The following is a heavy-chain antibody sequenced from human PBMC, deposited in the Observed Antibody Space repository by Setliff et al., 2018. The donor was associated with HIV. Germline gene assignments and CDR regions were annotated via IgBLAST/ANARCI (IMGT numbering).Heavy chain of an antibody. D-gene: IGHD3-3*01. CDR3: ARVRLYNTALDY. J-gene: IGHJ4*02. Sequence: PGGSLRLSCAASGFTVSTYYVSWVRQAPGKGLEWVSTIYSGGSTYHADSVKGRFTLSRDTSKNTLFLQMNSLRPEDTAVYYCARVRLYNTALDYWGQGTLVTVSS. V-gene: IGHV3-66*02. CDR1: GFTVSTYY. CDR2: IYSGGST.